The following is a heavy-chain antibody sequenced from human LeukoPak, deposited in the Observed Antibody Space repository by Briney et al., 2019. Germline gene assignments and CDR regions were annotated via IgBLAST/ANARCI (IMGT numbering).Heavy chain of an antibody. J-gene: IGHJ4*02. V-gene: IGHV3-21*04. CDR1: GFTFRSYS. CDR3: VSANHDQGYSRDD. CDR2: ISSGRSYI. Sequence: GGSLRHSCAASGFTFRSYSMNWVRQAPGKGLEWVSSISSGRSYIYYAASVKGRFTISRDNAKNSLYLQLNSLRAADTAYYDCVSANHDQGYSRDDWGQGTLVTVSS. D-gene: IGHD2-21*01.